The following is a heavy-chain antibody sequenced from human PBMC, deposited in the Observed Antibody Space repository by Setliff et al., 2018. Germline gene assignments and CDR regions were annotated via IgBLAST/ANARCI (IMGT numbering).Heavy chain of an antibody. CDR2: IYHDGND. D-gene: IGHD1-1*01. Sequence: KPSETLSLTCTVSGASINSLSWWSWVRQPPGKGLEWIGEIYHDGNDKYTPSVHYSPSLKSRVTMSIDTSKNQFFLKVRSVTAADTAVYYCARDRGSNNSPEDFDYWGLGTLVTVSS. CDR3: ARDRGSNNSPEDFDY. V-gene: IGHV4-4*02. J-gene: IGHJ4*02. CDR1: GASINSLSW.